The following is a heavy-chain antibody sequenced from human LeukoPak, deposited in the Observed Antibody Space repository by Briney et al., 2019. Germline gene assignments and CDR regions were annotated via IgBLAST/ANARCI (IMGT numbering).Heavy chain of an antibody. Sequence: GGSLRLSCAASGFTFDDYTMHWVRQSPGKGLEWVSLIDWQSRDIYYAASVRGRFAISRDNYNNSLYLQMNSLRAEDTAVYYCAKDGGPKPERSSGMDVWGQGTTVTVSS. CDR1: GFTFDDYT. V-gene: IGHV3-43*01. CDR3: AKDGGPKPERSSGMDV. D-gene: IGHD1-1*01. CDR2: IDWQSRDI. J-gene: IGHJ6*02.